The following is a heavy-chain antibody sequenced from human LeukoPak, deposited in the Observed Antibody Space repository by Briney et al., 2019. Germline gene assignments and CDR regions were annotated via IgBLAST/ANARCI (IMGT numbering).Heavy chain of an antibody. CDR1: GYTFTDYY. V-gene: IGHV1-2*02. CDR2: INPNNGGT. CDR3: ARSPLVATGPHYFDY. J-gene: IGHJ4*02. D-gene: IGHD5-12*01. Sequence: GASVKVSCKASGYTFTDYYIHWVRQAPRQGLEWMGWINPNNGGTNYAQRFQGRVTMTTDTSTSTAYMELRSLRSDDTAVYYCARSPLVATGPHYFDYWGQGTLVTVSS.